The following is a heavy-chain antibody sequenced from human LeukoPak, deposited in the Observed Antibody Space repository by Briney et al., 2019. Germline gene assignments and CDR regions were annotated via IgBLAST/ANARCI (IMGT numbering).Heavy chain of an antibody. J-gene: IGHJ6*03. Sequence: GGTLRLSCAASGFTFSSYGMHWVRQAPGKGLEWVAFIRYDGSNKYYADSVKGRFTISRDNSKNTLYLQMNSLRAEDTAVYYCANGNSYSKWYYYYMDVWGKGTTVTVSS. CDR1: GFTFSSYG. D-gene: IGHD4-11*01. V-gene: IGHV3-30*02. CDR2: IRYDGSNK. CDR3: ANGNSYSKWYYYYMDV.